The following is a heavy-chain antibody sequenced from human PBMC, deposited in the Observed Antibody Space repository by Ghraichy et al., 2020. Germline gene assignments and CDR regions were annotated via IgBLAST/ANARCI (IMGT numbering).Heavy chain of an antibody. Sequence: LSLTCAASGFTFSSYAMSWVRQAPGKGLEWVSAISGSGGSTYYADSVKGRFTISRDNSKNTLYLQMNSLRAEDTAVYYCAKVGVVVPYFGPWGQGTLVTVSS. CDR3: AKVGVVVPYFGP. J-gene: IGHJ5*02. D-gene: IGHD2-2*01. CDR2: ISGSGGST. CDR1: GFTFSSYA. V-gene: IGHV3-23*01.